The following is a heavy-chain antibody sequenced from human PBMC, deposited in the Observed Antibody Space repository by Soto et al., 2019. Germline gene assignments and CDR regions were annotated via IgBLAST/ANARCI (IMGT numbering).Heavy chain of an antibody. CDR2: SYYSGST. Sequence: SETLSLTCTVSGGSISSSSYYWGWIRQPPGKGLESIGSSYYSGSTYYNPSLKSRVTISVDTSKNQFSLKLSSVTAADTAVYYCARQPGYYDILTGYYPYYYYGMDVWGQGTTVTV. CDR1: GGSISSSSYY. J-gene: IGHJ6*02. V-gene: IGHV4-39*01. D-gene: IGHD3-9*01. CDR3: ARQPGYYDILTGYYPYYYYGMDV.